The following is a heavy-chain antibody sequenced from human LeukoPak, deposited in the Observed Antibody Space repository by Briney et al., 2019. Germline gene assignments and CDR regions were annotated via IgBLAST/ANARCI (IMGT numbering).Heavy chain of an antibody. D-gene: IGHD2-21*02. V-gene: IGHV3-30-3*01. CDR1: GFTFSSYA. CDR2: IPYDGSNK. CDR3: AAAYCGGDCYPYYYYGMDV. J-gene: IGHJ6*02. Sequence: GRSLRLSCAASGFTFSSYAMHWVRQAPGKGLEWVAVIPYDGSNKYYADSVKGRFTISRDNSKNTLYLQMNSLRAEDTAVYYCAAAYCGGDCYPYYYYGMDVWGQGTTVTVSS.